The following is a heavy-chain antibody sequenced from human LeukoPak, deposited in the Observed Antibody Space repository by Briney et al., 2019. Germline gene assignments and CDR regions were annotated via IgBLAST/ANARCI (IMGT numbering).Heavy chain of an antibody. D-gene: IGHD2-2*03. CDR3: ARHPLDPGYCSSTSCYGAHFDY. J-gene: IGHJ4*02. Sequence: SETLSLTCTVSGGSISSSSYYWGWIRQPPGKGLEWIGSIYYSGSTYYNPSLKSRVTISVDTSKNQFSLKLSSVTAADTAVYYCARHPLDPGYCSSTSCYGAHFDYWGQGTLVTVSS. CDR2: IYYSGST. CDR1: GGSISSSSYY. V-gene: IGHV4-39*01.